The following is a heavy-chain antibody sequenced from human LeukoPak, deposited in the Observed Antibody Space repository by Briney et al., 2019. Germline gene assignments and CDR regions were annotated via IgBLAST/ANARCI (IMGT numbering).Heavy chain of an antibody. J-gene: IGHJ4*02. D-gene: IGHD2-2*02. V-gene: IGHV3-21*01. CDR3: ARDFGSSYTSPFPF. CDR2: ITYISRYM. Sequence: PGGSLRLSCAASGFTFSNFNMNWVRQAPGKGLEWISSITYISRYMYYADSVKGRFTISRDNAKNSLYLHMNSLRAEDTAVYYCARDFGSSYTSPFPFWGQGTLVTVSS. CDR1: GFTFSNFN.